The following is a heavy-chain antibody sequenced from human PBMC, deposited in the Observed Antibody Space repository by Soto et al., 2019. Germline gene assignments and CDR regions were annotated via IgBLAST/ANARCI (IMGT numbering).Heavy chain of an antibody. CDR1: GFTFSSYS. D-gene: IGHD5-12*01. J-gene: IGHJ6*02. V-gene: IGHV3-21*01. Sequence: GGSLRLSCAASGFTFSSYSMNWVRQAPGKGLEWVSSISSSSSYIYYADSVKGRFTISRDNAKNSLYLKMNSLRAEDTAVYYCARVGPRGGYSGYDRYYYGMDVWGQGTTVTVSS. CDR3: ARVGPRGGYSGYDRYYYGMDV. CDR2: ISSSSSYI.